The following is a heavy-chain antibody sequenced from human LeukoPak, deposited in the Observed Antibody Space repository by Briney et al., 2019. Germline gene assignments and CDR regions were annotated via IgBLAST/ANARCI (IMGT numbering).Heavy chain of an antibody. V-gene: IGHV4-34*01. J-gene: IGHJ5*02. CDR3: ARYGMAAEGIWWFDP. CDR1: GGSRNGYY. CDR2: IDHSGST. Sequence: PSETLSLTCAVYGGSRNGYYWSWIRQPPGKRLEWIGEIDHSGSTQYNPSLKSRVTISLDTSKKQFSLKLTSLTAADTAFYYCARYGMAAEGIWWFDPWGQGTLVTVSS. D-gene: IGHD6-13*01.